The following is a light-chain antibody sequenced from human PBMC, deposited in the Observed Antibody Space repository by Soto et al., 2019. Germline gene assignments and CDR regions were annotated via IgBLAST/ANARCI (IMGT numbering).Light chain of an antibody. V-gene: IGKV1-5*03. Sequence: DIQMTQSPSTLSASVGDRVTITCRASQSISSWLAWYQQKPGKAPKLLIYKASSLESGVPSRSSGSGSGTEFTLTISSLQPDDFATYYCQQQGTFGQGTKVEIK. J-gene: IGKJ1*01. CDR1: QSISSW. CDR2: KAS. CDR3: QQQGT.